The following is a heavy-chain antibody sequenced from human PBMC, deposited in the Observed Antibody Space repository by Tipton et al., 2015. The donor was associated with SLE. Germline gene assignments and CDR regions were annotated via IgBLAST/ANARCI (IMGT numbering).Heavy chain of an antibody. CDR3: VRLIGQLRPSGD. D-gene: IGHD2-21*01. V-gene: IGHV4-39*07. CDR2: IYYSGSSYYSGNT. CDR1: GDSISSTTFY. Sequence: TPSLTCTVSGDSISSTTFYWGWVRQPPGKGLEWIGKIYYSGSSYYSGNTYYNPSLKSRVTISVDASKDQFSLELESVTAADTAVYFCVRLIGQLRPSGDWGQGTLVTVSS. J-gene: IGHJ4*02.